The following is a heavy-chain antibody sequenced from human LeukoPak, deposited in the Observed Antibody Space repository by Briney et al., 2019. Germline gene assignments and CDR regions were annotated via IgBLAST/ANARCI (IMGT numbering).Heavy chain of an antibody. CDR2: INHSGST. CDR3: ARGHPTYYYDSSGRYYYYGMDV. Sequence: PSETQSLTCAVYGGSFSGYYWSWIRQPPGKGLEWIGEINHSGSTNYNPSLKSRVTISVDTSKNQFSLKLSSVTAADTAVYYCARGHPTYYYDSSGRYYYYGMDVWGQGTTVTVSS. J-gene: IGHJ6*02. D-gene: IGHD3-22*01. V-gene: IGHV4-34*01. CDR1: GGSFSGYY.